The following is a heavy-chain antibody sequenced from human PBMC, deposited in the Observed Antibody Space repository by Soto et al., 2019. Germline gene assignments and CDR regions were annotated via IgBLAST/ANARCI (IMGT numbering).Heavy chain of an antibody. CDR1: GFTFSSYG. Sequence: QVQLVESGGGVVQPGRSLRLSCAASGFTFSSYGMHWVRQAPGKGLEWVAVISYDGSNKYYADSVKGRFTISRDNSKNTLYLQMNSLRAEDTAVYYCANPHDYGDFFRFDYWGQGTLVTVSS. J-gene: IGHJ4*02. D-gene: IGHD4-17*01. V-gene: IGHV3-30*18. CDR3: ANPHDYGDFFRFDY. CDR2: ISYDGSNK.